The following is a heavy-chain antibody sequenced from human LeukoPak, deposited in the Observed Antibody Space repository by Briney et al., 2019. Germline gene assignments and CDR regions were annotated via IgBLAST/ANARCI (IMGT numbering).Heavy chain of an antibody. J-gene: IGHJ5*02. CDR1: GGTFSSYA. Sequence: SVKVSCKASGGTFSSYAISWVRQAPGQGLEWMGGIIPIFATATYAQKFQGRVTITTDESASTAYMELSSLRSEDTAVYYCARAGIAARPGSWFDPWGQGTLVTVSS. CDR2: IIPIFATA. V-gene: IGHV1-69*05. CDR3: ARAGIAARPGSWFDP. D-gene: IGHD6-6*01.